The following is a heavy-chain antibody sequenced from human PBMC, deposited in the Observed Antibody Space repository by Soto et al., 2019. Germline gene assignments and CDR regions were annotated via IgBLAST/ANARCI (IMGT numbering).Heavy chain of an antibody. J-gene: IGHJ6*03. CDR3: ANSGTMYYYGSGRSYYMDV. Sequence: PGGSLRLSCAASGFTFSSYAMSWVRQAPGKGLEWVSAISGSGGSTYYADSVKGRFTISRDNSKNTLYLQMNSLRAEDTAVYYCANSGTMYYYGSGRSYYMDVWGKGTKVTVSS. CDR2: ISGSGGST. V-gene: IGHV3-23*01. D-gene: IGHD3-10*01. CDR1: GFTFSSYA.